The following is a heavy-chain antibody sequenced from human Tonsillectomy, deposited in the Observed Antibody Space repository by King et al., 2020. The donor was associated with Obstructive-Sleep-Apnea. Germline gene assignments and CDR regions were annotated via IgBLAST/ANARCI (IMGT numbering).Heavy chain of an antibody. D-gene: IGHD1-14*01. J-gene: IGHJ3*02. Sequence: QLVQSAAEVKEPGASVKVSCKASGYTFTNYGITWVRQAPGQGLEWVGWVSGYNGNTNYAKKYQGRVTMTTDTSPTTTYLELKSLRSDDTAIYYCARDHITASEDIWGQGTLVTVSS. CDR1: GYTFTNYG. CDR2: VSGYNGNT. V-gene: IGHV1-18*04. CDR3: ARDHITASEDI.